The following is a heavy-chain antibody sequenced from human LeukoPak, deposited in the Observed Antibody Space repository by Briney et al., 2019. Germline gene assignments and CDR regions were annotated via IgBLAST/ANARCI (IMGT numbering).Heavy chain of an antibody. V-gene: IGHV3-23*01. CDR3: AKSLSGATTGFDY. CDR1: GFTFSSYA. CDR2: ISGSGGST. J-gene: IGHJ4*02. D-gene: IGHD1-26*01. Sequence: GGSLRLSCAASGFTFSSYAMSWVRQAPGKGLEWVSAISGSGGSTYYADSVKGRFTISGDNSKNTLYLQMNSLRAEDTAVYYCAKSLSGATTGFDYWGQGTLVTVSS.